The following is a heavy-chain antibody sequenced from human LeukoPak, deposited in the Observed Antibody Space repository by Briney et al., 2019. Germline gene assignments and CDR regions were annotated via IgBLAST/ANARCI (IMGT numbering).Heavy chain of an antibody. V-gene: IGHV4-39*01. J-gene: IGHJ4*02. CDR3: ARHSSYYGNFDY. Sequence: PSETLSLTCTVSGGSISSSSYYWGGIRPPPGKGLEGVGSFYHRGSPYYNPSLKSRFTISVDTSKHQFSLELSSVTAADTAVYYCARHSSYYGNFDYWGQGTLVTVSS. D-gene: IGHD3-10*01. CDR2: FYHRGSP. CDR1: GGSISSSSYY.